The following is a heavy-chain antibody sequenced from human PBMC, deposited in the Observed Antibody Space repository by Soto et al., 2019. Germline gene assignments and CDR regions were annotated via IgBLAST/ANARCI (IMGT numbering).Heavy chain of an antibody. CDR3: ARPQWLVDYYYYGMDV. Sequence: SVKVSCKASGGTFSSYAISWVRQAPGQGLEWMGGIIPIFGTANYAQKFQGRVTITADESTSTAYMELSSLRSEDTAVYYCARPQWLVDYYYYGMDVWGQGTTVTVSS. CDR2: IIPIFGTA. D-gene: IGHD6-19*01. V-gene: IGHV1-69*13. CDR1: GGTFSSYA. J-gene: IGHJ6*02.